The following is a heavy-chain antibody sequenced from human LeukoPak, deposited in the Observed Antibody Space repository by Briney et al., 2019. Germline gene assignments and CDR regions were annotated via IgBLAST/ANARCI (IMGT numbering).Heavy chain of an antibody. V-gene: IGHV3-21*01. Sequence: PGGSLRLSCAASGFTFSSYGMHWVRQAPGKGLEWVSSISSSSSYIYYADSVKGRFTISRDNAKNSLYLQMNSLRAEDTAVYYCARVGCREWSTSCYYYYYMDVWGKGTTVTVSS. J-gene: IGHJ6*03. CDR3: ARVGCREWSTSCYYYYYMDV. CDR1: GFTFSSYG. CDR2: ISSSSSYI. D-gene: IGHD2-2*01.